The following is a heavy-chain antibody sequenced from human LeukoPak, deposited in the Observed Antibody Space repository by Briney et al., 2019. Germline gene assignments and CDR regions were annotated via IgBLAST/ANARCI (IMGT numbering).Heavy chain of an antibody. V-gene: IGHV3-23*01. CDR3: ARGRKDWYVDL. J-gene: IGHJ2*01. D-gene: IGHD1-14*01. CDR1: GFTFSNYA. Sequence: GGSLRLSCAASGFTFSNYAMSWVRQAPGKGLEWVSTIDGPTYRTHYADSVMGRFTISRDNSKNTLYLQMNSLRVEDTAVHYCARGRKDWYVDLWGRGTLVTVSS. CDR2: IDGPTYRT.